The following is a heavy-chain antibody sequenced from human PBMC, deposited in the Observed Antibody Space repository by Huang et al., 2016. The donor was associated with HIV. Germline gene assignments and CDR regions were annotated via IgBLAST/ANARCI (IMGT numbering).Heavy chain of an antibody. J-gene: IGHJ4*02. CDR2: IYYSGST. V-gene: IGHV4-59*11. CDR3: ARDTMVRGFDY. CDR1: GGSISSHS. Sequence: QVQLQESGPGLVKPSETLSPTCTVSGGSISSHSWSWIRQPPGKGLEWIGSIYYSGSTNYNPSLKSRVTISVDTSKNQFSLKLSSVTAADTAVYYCARDTMVRGFDYWGQGTLVTVSS. D-gene: IGHD3-10*01.